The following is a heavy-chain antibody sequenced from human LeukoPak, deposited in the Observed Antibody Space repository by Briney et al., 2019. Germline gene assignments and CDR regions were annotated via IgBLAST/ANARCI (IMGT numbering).Heavy chain of an antibody. CDR1: GGSISSYY. CDR2: IYYRGST. J-gene: IGHJ4*02. V-gene: IGHV4-59*01. CDR3: ARDVPFGY. D-gene: IGHD3-10*01. Sequence: SETLSLTCTVSGGSISSYYWSWIRQPPGKGLEWIGYIYYRGSTNYNPSLKSRVAISVDTSKNQFSLTLSSVTAADTAVYYCARDVPFGYWGQGTLVTVSS.